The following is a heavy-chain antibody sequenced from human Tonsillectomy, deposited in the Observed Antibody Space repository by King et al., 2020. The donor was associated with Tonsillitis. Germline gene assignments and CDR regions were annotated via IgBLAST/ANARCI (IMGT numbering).Heavy chain of an antibody. V-gene: IGHV3-9*01. Sequence: VQLVESGGGLVQPGRSLRLSCAASGFTFDDYAMHWLRQAPGKGLEWVSGISWNSGSIGYADSVKGRFTISRDNAKNSLYLQINSLRSEDTAFYYCAKDGGCSRYRTYYMDVRGQGTPVTGSS. CDR3: AKDGGCSRYRTYYMDV. CDR1: GFTFDDYA. J-gene: IGHJ6*03. D-gene: IGHD1-14*01. CDR2: ISWNSGSI.